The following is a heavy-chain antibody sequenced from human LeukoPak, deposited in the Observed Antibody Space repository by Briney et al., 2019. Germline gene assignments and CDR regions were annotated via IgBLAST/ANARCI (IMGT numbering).Heavy chain of an antibody. Sequence: PSETLSLTCAVPGGAISSGNYSWSWIRQPPGKGLEWIGHIYHSGNTNYNPSLKSRVTISVDRSKNHFSLKLTSVTAADTAVYYCARENAHCNTTNCSDWFDPWGQGTLVTVSS. CDR1: GGAISSGNYS. V-gene: IGHV4-30-2*01. D-gene: IGHD2-2*01. CDR3: ARENAHCNTTNCSDWFDP. CDR2: IYHSGNT. J-gene: IGHJ5*02.